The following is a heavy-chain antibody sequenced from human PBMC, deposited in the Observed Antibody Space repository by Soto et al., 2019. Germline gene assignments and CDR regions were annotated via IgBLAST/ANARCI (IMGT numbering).Heavy chain of an antibody. CDR2: INDDGSDK. CDR1: GFAFTYYW. V-gene: IGHV3-74*01. CDR3: ARDFWGQNFFYP. D-gene: IGHD3-16*01. Sequence: EVQLVESGGGLVQPGGSLRLSCAASGFAFTYYWMHWVRQDPGKGLEWVASINDDGSDKTYADSVKGRFTISRDNAKNMLYLQMSSLRAEDTAVYYCARDFWGQNFFYPWGQGTLVTVSS. J-gene: IGHJ5*02.